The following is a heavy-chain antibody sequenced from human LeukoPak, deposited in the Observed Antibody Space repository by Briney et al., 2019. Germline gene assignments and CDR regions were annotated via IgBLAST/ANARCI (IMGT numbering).Heavy chain of an antibody. CDR2: IHNTGIT. Sequence: SETLSLTCTVTGDSISSSSYYWAWIRQPPGKGLEWIGNIHNTGITYYNPSLKSRVAISVDTSKNQFSLKLSSVTAADTAVYYCARESSGYYLNPFDPWGQGTLVTVSS. V-gene: IGHV4-39*07. CDR3: ARESSGYYLNPFDP. CDR1: GDSISSSSYY. D-gene: IGHD3-22*01. J-gene: IGHJ5*02.